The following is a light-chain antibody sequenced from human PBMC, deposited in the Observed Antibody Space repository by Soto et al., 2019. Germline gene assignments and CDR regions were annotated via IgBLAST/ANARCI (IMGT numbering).Light chain of an antibody. CDR2: AAS. V-gene: IGKV1-39*01. Sequence: DIQMTQSPSSLSASVGDRVTITCRASQSISRYLNWYQQKPGKAPKLLIYAASSLQSGVPSRFSGSGSGTDFTLTISSLQPEDFATYYCQQSYNTPGWTFGQGTKVEIK. J-gene: IGKJ1*01. CDR3: QQSYNTPGWT. CDR1: QSISRY.